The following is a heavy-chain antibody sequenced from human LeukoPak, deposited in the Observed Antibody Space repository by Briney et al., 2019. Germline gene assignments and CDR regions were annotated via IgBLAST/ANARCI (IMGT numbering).Heavy chain of an antibody. CDR1: GYTFTSYG. V-gene: IGHV1-18*01. J-gene: IGHJ4*02. CDR3: ARDGGYYDFWSGYYYYFDY. D-gene: IGHD3-3*01. CDR2: ISAYNGNT. Sequence: GASVKVSCKASGYTFTSYGISWVRQAPGQGLEWMGWISAYNGNTNYAQKLQGRVTMTTDTSTSTAYMELRSLRSDDTAVYYCARDGGYYDFWSGYYYYFDYWGQGTLVTVSS.